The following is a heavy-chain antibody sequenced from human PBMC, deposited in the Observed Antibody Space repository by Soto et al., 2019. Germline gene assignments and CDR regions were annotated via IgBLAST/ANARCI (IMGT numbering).Heavy chain of an antibody. CDR1: GYSCTNYA. CDR2: INAGNGNT. CDR3: ARGPVLWGDV. V-gene: IGHV1-3*01. J-gene: IGHJ6*02. Sequence: QVQLVQSGAEVKKPGASVKVSCKASGYSCTNYAMHWVRQAPGQRLEWMGWINAGNGNTKYSQKFQGRVTITRDTSTSTAYMELSSLRYEDTAVYYCARGPVLWGDVWGQGTTVTVSS. D-gene: IGHD3-16*01.